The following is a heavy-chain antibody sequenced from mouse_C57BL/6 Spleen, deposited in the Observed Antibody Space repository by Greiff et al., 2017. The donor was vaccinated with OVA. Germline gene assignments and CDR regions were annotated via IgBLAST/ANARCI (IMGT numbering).Heavy chain of an antibody. CDR2: IDPSDSYT. D-gene: IGHD2-4*01. V-gene: IGHV1-69*01. CDR3: ARGRLRRGGLYAMDY. Sequence: VQLQQPGAELVMPGASVKLSCKASGYTFTSYWMHWVKQRPGQGLEWIGEIDPSDSYTNYNQKFKGKSTLTVDKSSSTAYMQLSSLTSEDSAVYYCARGRLRRGGLYAMDYWGQGTSVTVSS. CDR1: GYTFTSYW. J-gene: IGHJ4*01.